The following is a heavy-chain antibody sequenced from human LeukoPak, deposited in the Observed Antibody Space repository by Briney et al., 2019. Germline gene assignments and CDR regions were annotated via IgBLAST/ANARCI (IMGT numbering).Heavy chain of an antibody. J-gene: IGHJ4*02. D-gene: IGHD2-15*01. CDR3: ARYLSLAFDY. V-gene: IGHV6-1*01. Sequence: PSQTLSLTCAISGDIVSSNRAAWNWIRQSPSRGLEWRERKYYKTKLYNVYPVSVKSLITINPNTSNNQFSLQLNSVPPEDTAVYYCARYLSLAFDYWGQGILVTVSS. CDR2: KYYKTKLYN. CDR1: GDIVSSNRAA.